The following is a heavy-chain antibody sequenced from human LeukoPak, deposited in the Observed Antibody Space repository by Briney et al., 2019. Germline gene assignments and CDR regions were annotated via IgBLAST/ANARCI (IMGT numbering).Heavy chain of an antibody. CDR3: ARDGNSRGYFDY. CDR1: GYTFTSYD. Sequence: ASVKVSCKASGYTFTSYDINWVRQATGQGLGWMGWMNPNSGNTGYAQKFQGRVTMTRNTSISTAYMELSSLRSEDTAVYYCARDGNSRGYFDYWGQGTLVTVSS. J-gene: IGHJ4*02. V-gene: IGHV1-8*01. D-gene: IGHD4-23*01. CDR2: MNPNSGNT.